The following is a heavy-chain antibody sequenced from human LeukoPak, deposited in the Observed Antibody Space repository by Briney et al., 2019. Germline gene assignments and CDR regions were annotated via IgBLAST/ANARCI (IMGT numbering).Heavy chain of an antibody. Sequence: SVKVSCKASGGSFRRSAISWVRQTPGQGLEWMGGIIPMFGTRNYAQKFRGRVSMTTEESTSTAYMELSSLTSEDTAVYYCTKTSQSPVTPGAFDIWGQGTMVTVSS. V-gene: IGHV1-69*05. J-gene: IGHJ3*02. CDR2: IIPMFGTR. CDR3: TKTSQSPVTPGAFDI. CDR1: GGSFRRSA. D-gene: IGHD4-11*01.